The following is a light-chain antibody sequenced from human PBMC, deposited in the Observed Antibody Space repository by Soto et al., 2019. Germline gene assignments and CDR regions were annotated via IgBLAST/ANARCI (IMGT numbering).Light chain of an antibody. CDR3: QQSYDTVWT. CDR2: AAS. J-gene: IGKJ1*01. CDR1: QSIVSY. V-gene: IGKV1-39*01. Sequence: DIQMTQSPSSLSASAGDRVTITCRASQSIVSYLNWYQQKPGKAPNLLIYAASSLQSGVPSRFSGSVSGTDFTLTISSLHPEDFATYYCQQSYDTVWTFGQGTKVEIK.